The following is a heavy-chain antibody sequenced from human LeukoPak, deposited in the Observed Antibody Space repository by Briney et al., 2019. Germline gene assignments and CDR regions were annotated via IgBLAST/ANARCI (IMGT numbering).Heavy chain of an antibody. V-gene: IGHV3-23*01. D-gene: IGHD5-24*01. J-gene: IGHJ6*02. CDR3: AKEGRDVKNARYGMDV. Sequence: QPGGSLRLSCAASGFTFSSYAMSWVRQAPRKGLEWVSAISGSGGSTYCADSVKGRFTISRDNSKNTLYLQMNSLRAEDTAVYYCAKEGRDVKNARYGMDVWGQGTTVTVSS. CDR2: ISGSGGST. CDR1: GFTFSSYA.